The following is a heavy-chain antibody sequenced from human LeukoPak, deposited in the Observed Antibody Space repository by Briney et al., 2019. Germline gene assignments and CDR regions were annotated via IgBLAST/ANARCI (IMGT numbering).Heavy chain of an antibody. J-gene: IGHJ4*02. V-gene: IGHV4-39*07. CDR3: ARDRIVVVTAAFDF. D-gene: IGHD2-21*02. CDR2: VFYNGAT. Sequence: SETLSLTCIVSGGSISSSIYYWAWVRQPPGKGLEWIGTVFYNGATQYSPSLRSRVTISIDTSTNQFSLKLTSVTAADTALYYCARDRIVVVTAAFDFWGQGTLVTVSS. CDR1: GGSISSSIYY.